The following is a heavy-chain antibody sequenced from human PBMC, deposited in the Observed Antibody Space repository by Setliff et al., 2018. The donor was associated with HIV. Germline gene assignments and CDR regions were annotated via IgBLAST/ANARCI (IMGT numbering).Heavy chain of an antibody. J-gene: IGHJ5*02. CDR2: IIPIFSTS. CDR3: ARALPLLTVAFSWRWFDP. V-gene: IGHV1-69*13. CDR1: GSTFTSYA. Sequence: SVKVSCKASGSTFTSYAINWVRQAPGQGLEWMGGIIPIFSTSNYAQRFQGRVTITADESTSTAYMELYNLRSEDTAMYYCARALPLLTVAFSWRWFDPWGQGTLVTVSS. D-gene: IGHD4-17*01.